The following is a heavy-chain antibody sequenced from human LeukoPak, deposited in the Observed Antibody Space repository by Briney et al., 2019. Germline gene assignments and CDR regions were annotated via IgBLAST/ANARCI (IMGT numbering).Heavy chain of an antibody. J-gene: IGHJ4*02. CDR2: INQDGREK. Sequence: GGSLRLSCAASGFTFSSIWMSWVRQAPGKGLEWVANINQDGREKYHVDSVKGRFTISRDNAKNSLYLQMNSLRAEDTAVYFCGSPRRGYWGQGTLPTVSS. CDR1: GFTFSSIW. V-gene: IGHV3-7*01. CDR3: GSPRRGY.